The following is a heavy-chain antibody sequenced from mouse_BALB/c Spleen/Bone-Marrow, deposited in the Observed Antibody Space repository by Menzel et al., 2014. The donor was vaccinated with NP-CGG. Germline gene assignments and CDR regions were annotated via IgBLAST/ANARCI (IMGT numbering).Heavy chain of an antibody. CDR1: GYTFTSYW. V-gene: IGHV1-7*01. J-gene: IGHJ2*01. CDR2: INPSTGYT. D-gene: IGHD1-1*01. CDR3: ARSNYYGSKNY. Sequence: VKLVESGAERAKPGASVKMSCKASGYTFTSYWMHWVKQRPGQGLEWIGYINPSTGYTEYNQKFKDKATLTADKSSSTAYMQLSSLTSEDSAVYYCARSNYYGSKNYWGQGTTLTVSS.